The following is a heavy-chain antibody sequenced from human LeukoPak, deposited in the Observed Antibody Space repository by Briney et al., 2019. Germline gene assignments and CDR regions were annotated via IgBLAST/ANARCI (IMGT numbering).Heavy chain of an antibody. J-gene: IGHJ4*02. Sequence: GGSLRLSCAASGFTFSSYWMSWVRQAPGKGLEWVANIKQDGSEKYYVESVEGRFTISRDNAKNSVYLQMSSLRAEDTAVYFCGRFHYAGSYLIPFDYWGLGTPVTVSS. CDR2: IKQDGSEK. CDR3: GRFHYAGSYLIPFDY. D-gene: IGHD3-22*01. CDR1: GFTFSSYW. V-gene: IGHV3-7*01.